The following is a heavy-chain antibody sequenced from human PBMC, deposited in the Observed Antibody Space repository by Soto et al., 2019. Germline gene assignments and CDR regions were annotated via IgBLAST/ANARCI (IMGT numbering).Heavy chain of an antibody. D-gene: IGHD5-18*01. CDR2: IKEDGSEK. J-gene: IGHJ4*02. V-gene: IGHV3-7*01. Sequence: GGSLRLSCAVSGITFTRYWMSWVRQAPGKGLEWVANIKEDGSEKYYVDSVKGRFTISRDNAKNSLSLQMNSLRAEDTAVYYCAIPRGYSYGRSFDYWGQGTLVTVSS. CDR3: AIPRGYSYGRSFDY. CDR1: GITFTRYW.